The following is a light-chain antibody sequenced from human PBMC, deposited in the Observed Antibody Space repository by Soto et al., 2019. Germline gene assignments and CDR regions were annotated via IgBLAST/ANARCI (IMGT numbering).Light chain of an antibody. CDR3: AAWNDNVKGPGYV. J-gene: IGLJ1*01. CDR2: SDN. Sequence: QSVLTQPPPASGTPGQRVTISCSGSSSNIGTNTVNWYQQLPGTAPKLLIYSDNQRPSGVPDRFSGSKSGTSASLAISGLQSEDEADYYCAAWNDNVKGPGYVFGTVTKLTVL. V-gene: IGLV1-44*01. CDR1: SSNIGTNT.